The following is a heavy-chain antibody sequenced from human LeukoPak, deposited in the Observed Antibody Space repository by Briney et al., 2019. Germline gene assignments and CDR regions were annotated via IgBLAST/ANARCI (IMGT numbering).Heavy chain of an antibody. CDR1: GFTFTNAG. D-gene: IGHD2-2*01. Sequence: GGAPRLSCEASGFTFTNAGMDWGPQAPGKGGEWVGRIRRKTDGGTADYAAPVMGRFTISRDDSNNTLYLQMNSLKTEDTAVYYCISGFCSSASCYAWGRGTLVIVSS. CDR2: IRRKTDGGTA. J-gene: IGHJ4*02. V-gene: IGHV3-15*01. CDR3: ISGFCSSASCYA.